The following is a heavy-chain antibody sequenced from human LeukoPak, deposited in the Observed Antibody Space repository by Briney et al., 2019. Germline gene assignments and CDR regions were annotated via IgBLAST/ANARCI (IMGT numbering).Heavy chain of an antibody. CDR1: GFTFGDYA. V-gene: IGHV3-49*04. CDR2: IRIKAYGGTT. D-gene: IGHD2-21*02. J-gene: IGHJ4*02. CDR3: TRDVNFVLVPADFDY. Sequence: GGSVRLSCTASGFTFGDYAMTWVRQAPRKGREWLGFIRIKAYGGTTEYAASVKGRFTISRDDSKSIAYLQMNGLETEDTGVYYCTRDVNFVLVPADFDYWGQGTLVTVSS.